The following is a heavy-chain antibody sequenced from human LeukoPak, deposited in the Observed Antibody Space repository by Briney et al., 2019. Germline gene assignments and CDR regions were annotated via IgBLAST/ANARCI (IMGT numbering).Heavy chain of an antibody. D-gene: IGHD6-19*01. CDR1: GFTFSSYA. J-gene: IGHJ4*02. Sequence: PGGSLRLSCAASGFTFSSYAMSWVRQAPGKGLEWVSAISGSGGSTYYADSVKGRFTISRDNSKNTLYLQMNSLRAEDTAVYYCAKDLSAAVAGSFYFDYWGQGTLVTVSS. CDR3: AKDLSAAVAGSFYFDY. CDR2: ISGSGGST. V-gene: IGHV3-23*01.